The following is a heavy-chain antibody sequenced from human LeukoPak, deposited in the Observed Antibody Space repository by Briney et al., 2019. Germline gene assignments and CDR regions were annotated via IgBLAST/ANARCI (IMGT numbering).Heavy chain of an antibody. CDR1: GFTFSSYS. CDR2: ISSSSSTT. D-gene: IGHD2-2*01. J-gene: IGHJ4*02. Sequence: GGSLRLSCAASGFTFSSYSMNWVRQAPGKGLEWVSYISSSSSTTYYADSVKGRFTISRDNAKNSLYLQMNSLRAEDTAVYYCARDLKTGGYCSSTSCYRPLFDYWGQGTLVTVSS. CDR3: ARDLKTGGYCSSTSCYRPLFDY. V-gene: IGHV3-48*01.